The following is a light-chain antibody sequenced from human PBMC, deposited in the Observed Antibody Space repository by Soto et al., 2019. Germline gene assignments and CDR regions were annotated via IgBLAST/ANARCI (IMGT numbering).Light chain of an antibody. V-gene: IGKV1-5*03. CDR2: KAS. CDR1: QSISSW. Sequence: DIQMTQSPSTLSASVGDRVTITCRASQSISSWLAWYQQKPGKAPKLLIYKASSLESGVPSRFSGSGSGTEFTLTISSLQPDDFATYYCQHHNSYSITFGQGTRREI. J-gene: IGKJ5*01. CDR3: QHHNSYSIT.